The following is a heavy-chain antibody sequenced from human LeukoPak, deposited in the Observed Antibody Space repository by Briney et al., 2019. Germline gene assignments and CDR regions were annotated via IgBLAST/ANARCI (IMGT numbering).Heavy chain of an antibody. V-gene: IGHV3-74*01. CDR3: ATSPGDGYNFNAFDI. Sequence: GGSLRLFCAASGFTFSSYWMHWVRQAPGKGLVWVSRINSDGSTTSYADSVKGRFTISRDNSKNTLYLQMNSLRAEDTAVYYCATSPGDGYNFNAFDIWGQGTMVTVSS. D-gene: IGHD5-24*01. CDR2: INSDGSTT. CDR1: GFTFSSYW. J-gene: IGHJ3*02.